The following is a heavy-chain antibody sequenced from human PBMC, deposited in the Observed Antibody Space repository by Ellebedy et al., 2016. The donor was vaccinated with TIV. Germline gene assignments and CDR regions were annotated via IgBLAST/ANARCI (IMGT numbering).Heavy chain of an antibody. V-gene: IGHV3-74*01. CDR3: ARRSRGPPYYFDY. Sequence: GESLKISCAASGFTFSSYWMHWVRQAPGKGLVWVSRIDSDGSSTTYVDSVKGRFTISRDNAKNTLYLQLNSLRADDTAVYYCARRSRGPPYYFDYWGRGTLVTVSS. D-gene: IGHD3-10*01. CDR1: GFTFSSYW. CDR2: IDSDGSST. J-gene: IGHJ4*02.